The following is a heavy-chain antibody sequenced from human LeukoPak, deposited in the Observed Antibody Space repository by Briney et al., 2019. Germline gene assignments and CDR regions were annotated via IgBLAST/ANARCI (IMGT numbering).Heavy chain of an antibody. Sequence: PGGSLRLSCAASGFTFSSYSMNWVRQAPGKGLEWVSYISSSSSTIYYADSVKGRFTISRDNAKNSLYLQMNSLRAEDTAVYYCARDQRDGWFDPWGQGTLVTVSS. V-gene: IGHV3-48*04. D-gene: IGHD5-24*01. CDR3: ARDQRDGWFDP. CDR2: ISSSSSTI. CDR1: GFTFSSYS. J-gene: IGHJ5*02.